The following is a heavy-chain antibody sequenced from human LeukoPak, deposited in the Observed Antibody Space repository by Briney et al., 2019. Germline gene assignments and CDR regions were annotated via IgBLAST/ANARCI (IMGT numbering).Heavy chain of an antibody. CDR2: IYYSGST. CDR1: GGSISSSRYY. V-gene: IGHV4-39*01. Sequence: SETLSLTCTVSGGSISSSRYYWGWIRQPPGKGLEWIGSIYYSGSTYYNPSLKSRVTISVDTSKNEFSLKLSSVTAADTAVYYCARHRMYYYDSSGRGVADAFDIWGQGTMVTVSS. J-gene: IGHJ3*02. D-gene: IGHD3-22*01. CDR3: ARHRMYYYDSSGRGVADAFDI.